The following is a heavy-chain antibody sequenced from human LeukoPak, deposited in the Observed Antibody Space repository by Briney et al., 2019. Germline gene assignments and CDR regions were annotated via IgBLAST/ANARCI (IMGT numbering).Heavy chain of an antibody. D-gene: IGHD3-10*01. CDR2: IRYDGSNK. CDR3: ARDSEITMVRGVFDY. J-gene: IGHJ4*02. Sequence: GGSLRLSCAASGFTFSSYGMHWVRQAPGKGLEWVAFIRYDGSNKYYADSVKGRFTISRDNSKNTLYLQMNSLRAEDTAVYYCARDSEITMVRGVFDYWGQGTLVTVSS. CDR1: GFTFSSYG. V-gene: IGHV3-30*02.